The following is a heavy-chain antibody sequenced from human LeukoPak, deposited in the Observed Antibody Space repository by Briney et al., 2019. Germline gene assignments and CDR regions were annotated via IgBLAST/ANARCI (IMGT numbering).Heavy chain of an antibody. CDR1: GFTFSSYG. J-gene: IGHJ4*02. CDR2: ISYDGSNK. CDR3: AREFGDPYYFDY. V-gene: IGHV3-30*03. Sequence: GGSLRPSCAASGFTFSSYGMHWVRQAPDKGLEWVAVISYDGSNKYYADSVKGRFTISRDNSKNTLYLQMNSLRAEDTAVYYCAREFGDPYYFDYWGQGTLVTVSS. D-gene: IGHD4-17*01.